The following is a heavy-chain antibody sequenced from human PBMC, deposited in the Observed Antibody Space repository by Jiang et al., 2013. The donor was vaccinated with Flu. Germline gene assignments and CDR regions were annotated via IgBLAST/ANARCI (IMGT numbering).Heavy chain of an antibody. J-gene: IGHJ6*02. D-gene: IGHD6-13*01. CDR3: ARVGNSRWYVPLDYYYGMDV. CDR2: IYPGDSDT. V-gene: IGHV5-51*03. Sequence: GAEVKKPGESLKISCKGSGYSFTTYWIGWVRQMPGKGLEWMGIIYPGDSDTRYSPSFQGQVTISADKSITTAYLQWSSLKASDTAMYYCARVGNSRWYVPLDYYYGMDVWGQGTTVTVSS. CDR1: GYSFTTYW.